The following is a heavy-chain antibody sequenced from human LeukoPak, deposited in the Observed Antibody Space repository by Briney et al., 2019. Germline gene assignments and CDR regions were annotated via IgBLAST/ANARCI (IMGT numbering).Heavy chain of an antibody. CDR3: ANQPYDFWSGYLDY. CDR2: INSDGSGT. Sequence: PGGSLRLSCAASGFTFSTYWMHWVRQAPGKGLVCVSRINSDGSGTTYADSVKGRFTISRDNSKNTLYLQMNSLRAEDTAVYYCANQPYDFWSGYLDYWGQGTLVTVSS. D-gene: IGHD3-3*01. J-gene: IGHJ4*02. CDR1: GFTFSTYW. V-gene: IGHV3-74*01.